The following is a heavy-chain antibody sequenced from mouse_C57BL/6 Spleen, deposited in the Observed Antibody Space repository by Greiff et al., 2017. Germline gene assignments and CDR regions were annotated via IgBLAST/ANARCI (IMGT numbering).Heavy chain of an antibody. V-gene: IGHV3-6*01. CDR3: ARDDGSSLYYYAMDY. CDR1: GYSITSGYY. CDR2: ISYDGSN. J-gene: IGHJ4*01. D-gene: IGHD1-1*01. Sequence: VQLKESGPGLVEPSQSLSLTCSVTGYSITSGYYWNWIRQFPGNKLEWMGYISYDGSNNYNPSLKNRISITRDTSKNQFFLKLNSVTTEDTATYYCARDDGSSLYYYAMDYWGQGTSVTVSS.